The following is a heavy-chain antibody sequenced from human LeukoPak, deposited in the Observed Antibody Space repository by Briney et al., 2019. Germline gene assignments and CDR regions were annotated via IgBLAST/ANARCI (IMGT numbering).Heavy chain of an antibody. CDR2: TRDKANSHTT. J-gene: IGHJ6*02. D-gene: IGHD5-12*01. CDR3: ARGAHNSGSIPGRPNFYGMDV. V-gene: IGHV3-72*01. CDR1: GFTFSDHY. Sequence: GGSLRLSCAASGFTFSDHYMDWARQAPGKGLEWVGRTRDKANSHTTIYAASVKGRFTISRDDSKNSLYLQMNSLKTEDTAVYYCARGAHNSGSIPGRPNFYGMDVWGQGTTVTVSS.